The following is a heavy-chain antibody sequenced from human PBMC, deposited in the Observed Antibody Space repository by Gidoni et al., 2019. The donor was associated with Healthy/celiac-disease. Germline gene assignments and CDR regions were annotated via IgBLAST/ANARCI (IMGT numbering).Heavy chain of an antibody. D-gene: IGHD2-21*02. V-gene: IGHV3-66*01. Sequence: EVQLVEYGGGLVQPGGSLRLSCAASGFTVSSNYMSWVRQAPGKGLEWVSVIYSGGSTYYADSVKVRFTISRDNSKNTLYLQMNSLRAEDTAVYYCARYCGGDCYSYDAFDIWGQGTMVTVSS. CDR1: GFTVSSNY. J-gene: IGHJ3*02. CDR3: ARYCGGDCYSYDAFDI. CDR2: IYSGGST.